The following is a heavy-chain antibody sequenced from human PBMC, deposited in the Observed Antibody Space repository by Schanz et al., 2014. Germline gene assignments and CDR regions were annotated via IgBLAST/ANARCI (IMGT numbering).Heavy chain of an antibody. CDR3: ARGQDHAKTGDL. CDR1: GVSFSFYY. Sequence: QVHLQQWGAGLLQPSETLSLTCGVGGVSFSFYYWSWVRQPPGKGLEWIGEVHPSGTTNYNPSLSYRVPMSVDAAKNPFSLKLTSVTAADTAVYYCARGQDHAKTGDLWGRGTLVTISS. CDR2: VHPSGTT. V-gene: IGHV4-34*02. J-gene: IGHJ5*02. D-gene: IGHD2-2*01.